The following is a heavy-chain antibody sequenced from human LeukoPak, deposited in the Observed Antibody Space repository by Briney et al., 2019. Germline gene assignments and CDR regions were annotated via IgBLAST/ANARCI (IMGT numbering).Heavy chain of an antibody. J-gene: IGHJ5*02. CDR1: GFTFSSYA. CDR2: ISYDGSNK. V-gene: IGHV3-30*04. Sequence: PGGSLRLSCAVSGFTFSSYAMHWVRQAPGKGLEWVAVISYDGSNKYYADSVKGRFTISRDNSKNTLYLQMNSLRAEDTAVYYCARGFDPWGQGTLVTVSS. CDR3: ARGFDP.